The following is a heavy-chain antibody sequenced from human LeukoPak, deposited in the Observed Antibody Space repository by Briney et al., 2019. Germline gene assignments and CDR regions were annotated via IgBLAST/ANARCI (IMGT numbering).Heavy chain of an antibody. CDR1: GGSISSSTYD. CDR3: ARDLGWDAFDI. D-gene: IGHD7-27*01. V-gene: IGHV4-39*07. J-gene: IGHJ3*02. CDR2: AYYSGTT. Sequence: SETLSLTCTVSGGSISSSTYDWGWIRQPPGKGLEWIGSAYYSGTTYYNPSLKSRVTISVDTSKNQFSLKLSSVIAADTAMYYCARDLGWDAFDIWGQGTMVTVSS.